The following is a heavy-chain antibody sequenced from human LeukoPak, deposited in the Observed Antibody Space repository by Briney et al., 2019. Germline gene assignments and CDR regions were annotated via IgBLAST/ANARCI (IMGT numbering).Heavy chain of an antibody. CDR1: GFTFSAYW. Sequence: RSGGSLRLSCAASGFTFSAYWMTWVRQAPGKGLEWVANIKQDGSEKYYVDSVKGRFIISRDNARNSLYLQMNSLRAEDTAVYYCTRPYGYCSGGGSCFPSDYWGQGTLLTVSS. CDR3: TRPYGYCSGGGSCFPSDY. V-gene: IGHV3-7*01. CDR2: IKQDGSEK. D-gene: IGHD2-15*01. J-gene: IGHJ4*02.